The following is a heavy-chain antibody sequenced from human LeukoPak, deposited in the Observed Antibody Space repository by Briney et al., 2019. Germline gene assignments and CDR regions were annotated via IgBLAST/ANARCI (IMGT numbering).Heavy chain of an antibody. CDR1: GLTFSRYS. V-gene: IGHV3-48*02. Sequence: GGSLRLSCAVSGLTFSRYSMNWVRQAPGKGLEWVSYISASSGTTIYYGDSVKGRFTISRDNAKNSLYLQMNSLRDEDTAVYYCTLYYYDSSGYPSFDYWGQGTLVTVSS. CDR2: ISASSGTTI. CDR3: TLYYYDSSGYPSFDY. J-gene: IGHJ4*02. D-gene: IGHD3-22*01.